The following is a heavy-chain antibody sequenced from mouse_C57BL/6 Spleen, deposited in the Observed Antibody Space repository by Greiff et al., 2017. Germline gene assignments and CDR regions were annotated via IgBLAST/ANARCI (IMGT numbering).Heavy chain of an antibody. CDR1: GFTFSDYG. CDR2: ISSGSSTI. V-gene: IGHV5-17*01. J-gene: IGHJ1*03. D-gene: IGHD2-4*01. Sequence: EVLLVESGGGLVKPGGSLKLSCAASGFTFSDYGMHWVRQAPEKGLEWVAYISSGSSTIYYAATVKGRFTISRDKAKNTLFLQLTSLRSEDTAMYYCARYDYDAVWGTGTTVTVSS. CDR3: ARYDYDAV.